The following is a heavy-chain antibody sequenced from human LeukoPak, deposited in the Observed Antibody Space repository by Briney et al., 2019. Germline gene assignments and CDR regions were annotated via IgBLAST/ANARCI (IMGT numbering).Heavy chain of an antibody. J-gene: IGHJ4*02. CDR3: ARSVRYYGSGSEFDY. Sequence: ASVKVSCKASGYTFTSYGISWVRQAPGQGLEWMGWISAYNGNTNYAQKLQGRVTMTTDTSTSTAYMELRSLRSDDTAVYYCARSVRYYGSGSEFDYWGRGTLVTVSS. D-gene: IGHD3-10*01. CDR1: GYTFTSYG. V-gene: IGHV1-18*01. CDR2: ISAYNGNT.